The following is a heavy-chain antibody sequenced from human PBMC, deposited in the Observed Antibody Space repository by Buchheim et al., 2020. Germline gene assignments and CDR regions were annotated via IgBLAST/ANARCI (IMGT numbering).Heavy chain of an antibody. CDR2: IYYRGST. D-gene: IGHD3-22*01. CDR1: GGSISSNSYY. J-gene: IGHJ4*02. Sequence: QLQLQESGPGLVKPSETLSLTCTVSGGSISSNSYYWGWIRQPPGKGLEWIGSIYYRGSTYYNPSLKSRVTISLDPSQNQFSLRLSSVTAADTAVYYCARHRDSTGYYAYYFDLWGQGTL. CDR3: ARHRDSTGYYAYYFDL. V-gene: IGHV4-39*01.